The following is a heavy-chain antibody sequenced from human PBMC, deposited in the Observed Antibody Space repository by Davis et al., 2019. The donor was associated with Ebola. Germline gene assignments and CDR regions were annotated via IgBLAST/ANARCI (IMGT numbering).Heavy chain of an antibody. CDR2: FDPEDGEI. Sequence: ASVKISCKVSGYILTELSIHWVRQAPGKGLEWMGNFDPEDGEIIYAHKFEGRVTLTADKATNTAYMELSGLRFDDTAVYYCARGKWFDPWGQGTLVSVTS. V-gene: IGHV1-24*01. CDR1: GYILTELS. CDR3: ARGKWFDP. J-gene: IGHJ5*02.